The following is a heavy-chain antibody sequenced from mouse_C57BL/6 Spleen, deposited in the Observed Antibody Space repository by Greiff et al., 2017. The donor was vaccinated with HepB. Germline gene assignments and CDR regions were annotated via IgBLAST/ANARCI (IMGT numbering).Heavy chain of an antibody. Sequence: VQLQQSGPELVKPGASVKISCKASGYAFSSSWMNWVKQRPGKGLEWIGRIYPGDGDTNYNGKFKGKATLTADISSSTAYMQLSSLTSEDSAVYFCARAYYFDYWGQGTTLTVSS. CDR2: IYPGDGDT. CDR1: GYAFSSSW. CDR3: ARAYYFDY. J-gene: IGHJ2*01. V-gene: IGHV1-82*01.